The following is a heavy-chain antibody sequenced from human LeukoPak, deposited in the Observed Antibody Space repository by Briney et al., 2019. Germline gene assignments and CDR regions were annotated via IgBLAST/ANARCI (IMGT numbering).Heavy chain of an antibody. CDR3: ARSLDAADPNWFDP. CDR1: GDSSSSGSYY. V-gene: IGHV4-61*02. J-gene: IGHJ5*02. CDR2: IYISGST. Sequence: SETLSLTCTVSGDSSSSGSYYWSWIRQPAGKGLEWIGRIYISGSTNYNPSLKSRVTISVDTSKNQFSLKLSSVTAADTAVYYCARSLDAADPNWFDPWGQGALVTVSS.